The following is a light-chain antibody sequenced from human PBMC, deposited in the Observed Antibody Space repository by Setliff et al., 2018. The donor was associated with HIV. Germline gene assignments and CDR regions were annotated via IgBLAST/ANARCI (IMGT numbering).Light chain of an antibody. Sequence: QSALTQPPSVSGAPGQRVTISCTGSSSNIGAGYDVHWYQQLPGKAPQLLIYRNNQRPSGVPDRFSGSKSGTSASLAISGLRSEDEADYYCAAWDDSLSGVVFGGGTKVTVL. J-gene: IGLJ2*01. CDR3: AAWDDSLSGVV. CDR1: SSNIGAGYD. V-gene: IGLV1-47*01. CDR2: RNN.